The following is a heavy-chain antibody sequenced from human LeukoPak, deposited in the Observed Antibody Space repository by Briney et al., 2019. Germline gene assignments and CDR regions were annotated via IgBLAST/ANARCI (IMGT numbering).Heavy chain of an antibody. CDR1: GGSISSYY. V-gene: IGHV4-59*01. J-gene: IGHJ4*02. Sequence: TSETLSLTCTVSGGSISSYYWSWIRQPPGKGLEWIGYIYFSGSTNYNPSLKSRLTISVDTSKNQFSLKLSSVTAADTAVYYCARALHPIRGSYQSYFDYWGQGALVTVST. CDR3: ARALHPIRGSYQSYFDY. D-gene: IGHD3-16*02. CDR2: IYFSGST.